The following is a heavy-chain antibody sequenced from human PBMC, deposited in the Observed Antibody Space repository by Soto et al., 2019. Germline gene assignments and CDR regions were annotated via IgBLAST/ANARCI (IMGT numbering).Heavy chain of an antibody. Sequence: SETLSLTCTVSGGSMSSNYWSWIRQSPGKGLEWIGFVYYGGTKYNPYFESRVTMSVDTPKKQFSLELSSVTAADTAVYYCVSYRGAFYFDHWGQGTLVTVSS. CDR3: VSYRGAFYFDH. D-gene: IGHD4-4*01. CDR1: GGSMSSNY. CDR2: VYYGGT. J-gene: IGHJ4*02. V-gene: IGHV4-59*01.